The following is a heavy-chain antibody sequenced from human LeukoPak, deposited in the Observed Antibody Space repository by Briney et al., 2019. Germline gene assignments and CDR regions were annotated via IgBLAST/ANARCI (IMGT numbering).Heavy chain of an antibody. V-gene: IGHV4-38-2*02. Sequence: SEPLSLTCTVSGYSISSGYYWGWIRQPPGKGLEWIGCIYHSGSTYYNPSLKSRVTISVDTSKNQFSLKLTSVTAADTAVYYCARHDDCYGSRRHLDYWGQGTLVTVSS. J-gene: IGHJ4*02. CDR3: ARHDDCYGSRRHLDY. CDR2: IYHSGST. CDR1: GYSISSGYY. D-gene: IGHD3-10*01.